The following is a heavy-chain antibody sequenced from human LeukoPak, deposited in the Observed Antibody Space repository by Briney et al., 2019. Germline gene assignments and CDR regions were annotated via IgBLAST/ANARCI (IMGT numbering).Heavy chain of an antibody. J-gene: IGHJ3*02. V-gene: IGHV3-48*01. CDR2: ISSSSSTI. CDR3: VMGSYYDISGDALLI. CDR1: GFTFSSYS. Sequence: GGSLRLSCAASGFTFSSYSMNWVRQAPGKGLEWDSYISSSSSTIYYADSVRGRFTISRDNAKNSLYLQMNSLRAEDRGEYYCVMGSYYDISGDALLIWLEETMVRVSS. D-gene: IGHD3-22*01.